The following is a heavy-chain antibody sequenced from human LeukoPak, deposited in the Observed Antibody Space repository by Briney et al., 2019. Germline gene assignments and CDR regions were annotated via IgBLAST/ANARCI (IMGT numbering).Heavy chain of an antibody. D-gene: IGHD3-22*01. Sequence: PGGSLRLSCAASGFTFSSYEMNWVRQAPGKGLEWVSYISSSGSTIYYADSVKGRFTISRDNAKNSLYLQMNSLRAEDTAVYYCARAGYYYDSSGYYYGYWGQGTLVTVSS. J-gene: IGHJ4*02. CDR3: ARAGYYYDSSGYYYGY. V-gene: IGHV3-48*03. CDR1: GFTFSSYE. CDR2: ISSSGSTI.